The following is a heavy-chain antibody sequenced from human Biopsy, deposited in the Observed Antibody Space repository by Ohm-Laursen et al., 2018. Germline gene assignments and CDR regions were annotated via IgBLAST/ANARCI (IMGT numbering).Heavy chain of an antibody. Sequence: PSDTLSLTCAVYGESFNGYYWSWTRQTPGKGLEWIGEINHSGRTNYNPSLKSRVTISVDTSKNQFSLKVRSVTAADTAVYYCVRGVDYYDPYHYYALDVWGQGTTVTVSS. J-gene: IGHJ6*02. CDR3: VRGVDYYDPYHYYALDV. CDR1: GESFNGYY. D-gene: IGHD3-22*01. CDR2: INHSGRT. V-gene: IGHV4-34*01.